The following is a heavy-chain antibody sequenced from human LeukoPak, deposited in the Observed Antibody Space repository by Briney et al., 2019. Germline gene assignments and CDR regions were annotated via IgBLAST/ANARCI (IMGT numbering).Heavy chain of an antibody. CDR2: IYYSGST. CDR3: VRVSTIFGVVIDTDYFDY. V-gene: IGHV4-30-4*08. CDR1: GGSISSGDYY. Sequence: SETLSLTCTVSGGSISSGDYYWSWIRQPPGKGLEWIGYIYYSGSTYYNPSLKSRVTISVDTSKNQFSLKLSSVTAANTAVYYCVRVSTIFGVVIDTDYFDYWGQGTLVTVSS. J-gene: IGHJ4*02. D-gene: IGHD3-3*01.